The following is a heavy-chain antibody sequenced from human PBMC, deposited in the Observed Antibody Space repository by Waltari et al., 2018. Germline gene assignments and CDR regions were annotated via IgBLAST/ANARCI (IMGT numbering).Heavy chain of an antibody. CDR1: GYTLTELS. D-gene: IGHD3-3*01. Sequence: QVQLVQSGAEVKKPGASVKVSCKVSGYTLTELSMHWVRQAPGKGLEWMGGFEPEDGETIYAQKFQGRVTMNEDTSTDTAYMELSSLRSEDTAVYYCATSIAYYDFWSGYYDWGQGTLVTVSS. J-gene: IGHJ4*02. CDR3: ATSIAYYDFWSGYYD. V-gene: IGHV1-24*01. CDR2: FEPEDGET.